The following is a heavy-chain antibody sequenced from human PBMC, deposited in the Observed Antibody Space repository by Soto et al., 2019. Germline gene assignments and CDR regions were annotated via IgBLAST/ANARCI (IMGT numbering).Heavy chain of an antibody. CDR3: ARVVSGYFDWLYSYGMDV. D-gene: IGHD3-9*01. CDR1: GYTFTSYG. V-gene: IGHV1-18*01. J-gene: IGHJ6*02. CDR2: ISAYNGNT. Sequence: ASVKVSCKASGYTFTSYGISWVRQAPGQGLEWMGWISAYNGNTNYAQKLQGRVTMTTDTSTSTAYMELRSLRSDDTAVYYCARVVSGYFDWLYSYGMDVWGQGTTVTVSS.